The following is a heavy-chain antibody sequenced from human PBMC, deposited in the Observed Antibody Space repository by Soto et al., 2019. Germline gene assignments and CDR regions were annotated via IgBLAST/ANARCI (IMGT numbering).Heavy chain of an antibody. CDR2: IIPIFGTA. J-gene: IGHJ4*02. CDR3: ARGPDIVVASEFDY. CDR1: GGTFSSYA. D-gene: IGHD2-2*01. Sequence: SVKVSCKASGGTFSSYAISWVRQAPGQGLEWMGGIIPIFGTANYAQKFQGRVTITADESTSTAYMELCSLRSEDTAVYYCARGPDIVVASEFDYWGQGTLVTVSS. V-gene: IGHV1-69*13.